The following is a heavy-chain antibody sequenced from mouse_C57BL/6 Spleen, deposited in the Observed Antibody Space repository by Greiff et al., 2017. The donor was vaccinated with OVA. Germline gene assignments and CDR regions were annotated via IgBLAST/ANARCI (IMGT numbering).Heavy chain of an antibody. J-gene: IGHJ2*01. CDR1: GYTFTSYW. D-gene: IGHD2-4*01. V-gene: IGHV1-55*01. Sequence: VQLQQSGAELVKPGASVKMSCKASGYTFTSYWITWVKQRPGQGLEWIGDIYPGSGSTNYNEKFKSKATLTVDASSSTSYMQLSSLTSEDSAVYYCAGRLRRALDYWGQGTTLTVSS. CDR3: AGRLRRALDY. CDR2: IYPGSGST.